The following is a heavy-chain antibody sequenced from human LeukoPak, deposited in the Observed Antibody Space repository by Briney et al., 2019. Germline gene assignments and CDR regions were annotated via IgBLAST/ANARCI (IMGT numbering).Heavy chain of an antibody. CDR1: GGSISSYY. Sequence: PSETLSLTCTVSGGSISSYYWSWIRQPAGKGLEWIGRIYTSGSTYYNPSLKSRVTISVDTSKNQFSLKLSSVTAADTAVYYCARDSRLGYCSGGSCSDAFDIWGQGTMVTVSS. CDR3: ARDSRLGYCSGGSCSDAFDI. D-gene: IGHD2-15*01. V-gene: IGHV4-4*07. CDR2: IYTSGST. J-gene: IGHJ3*02.